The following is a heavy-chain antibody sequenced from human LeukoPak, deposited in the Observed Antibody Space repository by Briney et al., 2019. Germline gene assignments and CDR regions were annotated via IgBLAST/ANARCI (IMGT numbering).Heavy chain of an antibody. CDR1: GFTFSSYA. CDR2: ISYDGSNK. D-gene: IGHD6-19*01. V-gene: IGHV3-30-3*01. CDR3: ARGIIAVAVSTRGYSWFDP. J-gene: IGHJ5*02. Sequence: QSGGSLRLSCAASGFTFSSYAMHWVRQAPGKGLEWVAVISYDGSNKYYADSVKGRFTISRDNSKNTLYLQMNSLRAEDTAVYYCARGIIAVAVSTRGYSWFDPWGQGTLVTVSS.